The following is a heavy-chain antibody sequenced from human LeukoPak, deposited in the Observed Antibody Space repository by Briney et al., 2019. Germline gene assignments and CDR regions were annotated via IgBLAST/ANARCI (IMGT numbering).Heavy chain of an antibody. J-gene: IGHJ4*02. CDR3: AKAFRTTGWEPFDS. D-gene: IGHD6-19*01. Sequence: TGGSLRLSCAASGFTFSSNWMHWVRQAPGKGLVWVSRIKSDGSSTSYADSVKGRFTISRDNSKNTLFLQMSGLRAEDTALYYCAKAFRTTGWEPFDSWGQGTLVTVSS. CDR2: IKSDGSST. CDR1: GFTFSSNW. V-gene: IGHV3-74*01.